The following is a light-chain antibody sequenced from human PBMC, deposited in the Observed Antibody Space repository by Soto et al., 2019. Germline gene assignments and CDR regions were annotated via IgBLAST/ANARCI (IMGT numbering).Light chain of an antibody. CDR3: QQYYTTPRT. J-gene: IGKJ1*01. CDR1: HTVFDSSNNKAN. V-gene: IGKV4-1*01. CDR2: WAS. Sequence: DIVMTQSPDSLAVSLRESATINSKSSHTVFDSSNNKANLTWYQQKPGQPPKLIIYWASTRELGVPDRFSGSGSGTDFTLTISSLQAEDVAVYYCQQYYTTPRTFGHGTKVDIK.